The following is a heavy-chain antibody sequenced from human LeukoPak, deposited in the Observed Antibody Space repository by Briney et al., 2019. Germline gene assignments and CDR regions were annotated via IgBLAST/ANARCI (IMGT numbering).Heavy chain of an antibody. V-gene: IGHV4-38-2*02. CDR3: ARDCGGDCYHPRPNDAFDI. D-gene: IGHD2-21*02. CDR1: GYSISSGYY. Sequence: SETLSLTCAVSGYSISSGYYWGWIRQPPGKGLEWIGSIYHSGSTYYNPSLKSRVTMSVDTSKNQFSLKLSSVTAADTAVYYCARDCGGDCYHPRPNDAFDIWGQGTMVTVSS. CDR2: IYHSGST. J-gene: IGHJ3*02.